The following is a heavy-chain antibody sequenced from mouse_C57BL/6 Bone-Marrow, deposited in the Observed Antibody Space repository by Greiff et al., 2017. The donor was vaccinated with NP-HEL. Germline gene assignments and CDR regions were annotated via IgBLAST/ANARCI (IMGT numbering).Heavy chain of an antibody. CDR1: GYAFSSSW. D-gene: IGHD2-5*01. Sequence: ESGPELVKPGASVKISCKASGYAFSSSWMTWVQQRPGKGLEWIGRIYPGDGDTNYTGKFKGKATLTADKSYSTAYMQLSSLTSEDSAVYFCAIETLIYNNYSFDYWGQGATLTVSS. V-gene: IGHV1-82*01. CDR3: AIETLIYNNYSFDY. J-gene: IGHJ2*01. CDR2: IYPGDGDT.